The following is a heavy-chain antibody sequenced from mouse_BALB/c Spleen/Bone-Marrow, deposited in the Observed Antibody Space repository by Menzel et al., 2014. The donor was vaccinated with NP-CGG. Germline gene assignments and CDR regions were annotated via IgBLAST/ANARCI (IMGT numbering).Heavy chain of an antibody. J-gene: IGHJ3*01. Sequence: EVNVVESGGGLVQPGGSLKLSCAASGFDFSRYWMSWVRQAPGKGLEWIGEINPDSSTINYTPSLKDKFIISRDNAKNTLYLQMSEVGSEDTALYYCARGDWAWFVYWGQGTLVTVSA. D-gene: IGHD4-1*01. CDR1: GFDFSRYW. CDR2: INPDSSTI. CDR3: ARGDWAWFVY. V-gene: IGHV4-1*02.